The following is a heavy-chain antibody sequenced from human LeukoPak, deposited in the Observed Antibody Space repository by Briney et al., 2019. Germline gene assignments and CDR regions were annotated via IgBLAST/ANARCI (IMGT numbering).Heavy chain of an antibody. Sequence: GGSLRLSCAGSGFSFNSYWMTWVRQPPGRGLEWVANIDPAGTDTYYVDPVKGRFTIYRDNAKNLVYLQMNTQRAEDTAVYSCGRFGYVAGIDLWGQGTLVTVSS. CDR1: GFSFNSYW. CDR2: IDPAGTDT. J-gene: IGHJ4*02. CDR3: GRFGYVAGIDL. D-gene: IGHD6-19*01. V-gene: IGHV3-7*01.